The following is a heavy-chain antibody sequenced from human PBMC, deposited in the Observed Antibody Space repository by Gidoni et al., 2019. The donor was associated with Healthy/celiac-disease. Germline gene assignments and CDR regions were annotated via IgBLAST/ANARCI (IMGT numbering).Heavy chain of an antibody. CDR2: ISYDGSNK. CDR1: GLPFSSYA. D-gene: IGHD1-26*01. V-gene: IGHV3-30-3*01. Sequence: QVQLVESGGGVVQPGRSLRLSCAASGLPFSSYAMHWVRQAPGKGLEWVAVISYDGSNKYYADSVKGRFTISRDNSKNTLYLQMNSLRAEDTAVYYCAREALVGATFDYWGQGTLVTVSS. J-gene: IGHJ4*02. CDR3: AREALVGATFDY.